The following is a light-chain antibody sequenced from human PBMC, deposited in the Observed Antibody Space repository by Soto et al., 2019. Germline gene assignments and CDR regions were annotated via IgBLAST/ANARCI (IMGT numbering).Light chain of an antibody. CDR1: QSLSGK. V-gene: IGKV3-15*01. Sequence: EVVMTQSPATLSVSPGERATLSCRASQSLSGKLAWFQQRPGQALRLLIYDTSTRATGIPARFSGSGSGAEFTLTISSLQSEESAVYYCQQYNMWLWTFGQGTKLDIK. CDR3: QQYNMWLWT. J-gene: IGKJ1*01. CDR2: DTS.